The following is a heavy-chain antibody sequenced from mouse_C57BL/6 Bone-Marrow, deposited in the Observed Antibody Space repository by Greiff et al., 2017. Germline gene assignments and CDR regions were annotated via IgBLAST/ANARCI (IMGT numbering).Heavy chain of an antibody. CDR3: TTGSLYYYAMDY. Sequence: VQLQQSGAELVRPGASVKLSCTASGFNIKDDYMHWVKQRPEQGLEWIGWIDPENGDTEYASKFQGKATITADTASNTAYMQLSSRTSEDTAVSYCTTGSLYYYAMDYWGQGTSVTVSS. J-gene: IGHJ4*01. V-gene: IGHV14-4*01. CDR2: IDPENGDT. D-gene: IGHD6-5*01. CDR1: GFNIKDDY.